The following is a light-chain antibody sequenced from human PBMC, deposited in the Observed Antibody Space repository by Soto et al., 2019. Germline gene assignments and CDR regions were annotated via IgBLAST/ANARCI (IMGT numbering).Light chain of an antibody. V-gene: IGLV2-14*01. CDR1: CSDVGGYNY. CDR2: DVS. J-gene: IGLJ2*01. CDR3: SSYTSSSTPKVV. Sequence: QSDLTQPASVSGSPGQSITISCTGTCSDVGGYNYVSWYQQHPGKAPKLMIYDVSNRPSGVSNRFSGSKSGNTASLTISGLQAEDEADYYCSSYTSSSTPKVVFGGGTKVTVL.